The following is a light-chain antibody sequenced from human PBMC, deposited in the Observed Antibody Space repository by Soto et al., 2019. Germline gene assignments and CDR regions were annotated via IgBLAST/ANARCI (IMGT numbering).Light chain of an antibody. J-gene: IGLJ2*01. V-gene: IGLV4-69*01. CDR1: SVQSSYA. CDR3: QTWGSGPVV. Sequence: QLVLTQSPSTSASLGASVKLTCTLSSVQSSYAIAWHQQQPEKGPRYLMKLNSDGSHSKGDGIPDRFSGSSSGAERYLTISSLQSEDVADYYCQTWGSGPVVFGGGTKLTVL. CDR2: LNSDGSH.